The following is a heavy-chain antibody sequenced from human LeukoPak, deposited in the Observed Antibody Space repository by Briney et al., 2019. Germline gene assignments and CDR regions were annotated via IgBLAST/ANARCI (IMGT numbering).Heavy chain of an antibody. CDR3: ARNYYDTPPDY. Sequence: ASVKVSCKASGGTFSSYAISWVRQAPGQGLEWVGRIIPIFGIANYAQKFQGRVTITADKSTSTAYMELSSLRSEDTAVYYCARNYYDTPPDYWGQGTLVTVSS. CDR2: IIPIFGIA. CDR1: GGTFSSYA. J-gene: IGHJ4*02. D-gene: IGHD3-22*01. V-gene: IGHV1-69*04.